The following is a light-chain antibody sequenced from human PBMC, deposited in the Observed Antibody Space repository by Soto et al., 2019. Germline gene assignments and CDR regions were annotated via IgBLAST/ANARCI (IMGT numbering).Light chain of an antibody. Sequence: EIVLTQSPATRSSYPGERVTLSFRASQYINTRLAWYQHRPGQAPRLLIYQTSLRAAGIPARFSASGSGTDFTLTISDVQPEDFALYYCHQRQSWPRTFGQGTKVDIK. CDR1: QYINTR. V-gene: IGKV3-11*01. CDR2: QTS. J-gene: IGKJ1*01. CDR3: HQRQSWPRT.